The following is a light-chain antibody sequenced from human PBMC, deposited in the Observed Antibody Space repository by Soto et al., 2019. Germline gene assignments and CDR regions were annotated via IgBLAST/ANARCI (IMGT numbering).Light chain of an antibody. CDR1: QSLSREF. Sequence: EIILTQSPGTLSLSPGDRATLSCRGSQSLSREFLAWYQQKPGGAPRLLMYHTSSRASGVTDRFSGSGTGTAFTLTIIGLEPADSAVEYCQHYGGSPAYTFGGGTKLEI. CDR2: HTS. V-gene: IGKV3-20*01. CDR3: QHYGGSPAYT. J-gene: IGKJ2*01.